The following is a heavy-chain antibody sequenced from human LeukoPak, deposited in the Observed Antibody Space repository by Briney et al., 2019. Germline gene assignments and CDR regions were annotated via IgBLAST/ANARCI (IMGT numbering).Heavy chain of an antibody. CDR3: AKVYGSAEGFDP. CDR1: GGSFSGYY. D-gene: IGHD3-10*01. CDR2: INQSGST. Sequence: SETLSLTCAVYGGSFSGYYWSWIRQPPGKGLEWIGEINQSGSTSYNPSLKSRVTISLDTSKRQFSLRLSAVTAADTAVYYCAKVYGSAEGFDPWGQGTLVTVSS. V-gene: IGHV4-34*01. J-gene: IGHJ5*02.